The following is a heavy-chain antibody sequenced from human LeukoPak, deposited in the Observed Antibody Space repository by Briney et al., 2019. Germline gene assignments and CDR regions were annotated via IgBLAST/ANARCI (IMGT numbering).Heavy chain of an antibody. CDR3: AKGPTYYYGSGSYYNDYYYMDV. J-gene: IGHJ6*03. V-gene: IGHV3-30*02. CDR1: GFTFSSYG. Sequence: GGSLRLSCAASGFTFSSYGMHWVRQAPGKGLEWVAFIRYDGSNKYYADSVKGRFTISRDNSKNTLYLQMNSLRAEDTAVYYCAKGPTYYYGSGSYYNDYYYMDVWGKGTTVTVSS. CDR2: IRYDGSNK. D-gene: IGHD3-10*01.